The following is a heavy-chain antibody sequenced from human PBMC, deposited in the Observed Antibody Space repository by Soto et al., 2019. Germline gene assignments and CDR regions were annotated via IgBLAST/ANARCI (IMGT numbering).Heavy chain of an antibody. CDR3: SRSLRGAVTGSYNSYGRDV. D-gene: IGHD6-19*01. CDR1: GGTFSSYA. J-gene: IGHJ6*02. Sequence: QVQLVQSGAEVKKPGSSVKVSCKASGGTFSSYAISWVRQAPGQGLEWMGGIIPIFGTANYAQKFQGRVTITADASTSTAYIELSSLRSEDTAVYYCSRSLRGAVTGSYNSYGRDVRGQGTTVTVSS. CDR2: IIPIFGTA. V-gene: IGHV1-69*12.